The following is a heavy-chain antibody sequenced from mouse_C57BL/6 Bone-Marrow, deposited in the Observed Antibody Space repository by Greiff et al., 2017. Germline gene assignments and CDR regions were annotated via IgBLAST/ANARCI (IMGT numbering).Heavy chain of an antibody. D-gene: IGHD3-3*01. CDR2: IDPSDSYT. CDR1: GYTFTSYW. V-gene: IGHV1-69*01. J-gene: IGHJ3*01. Sequence: QVQLQQSGAELVMPGASVKLSCKASGYTFTSYWMHWVKQRPGQGLEWIGEIDPSDSYTNYNQKFKGKSTLTVDKSSCTAYMQLSSLTSEDSAVYYCARRRENVWFAYWGQGTLVTVSA. CDR3: ARRRENVWFAY.